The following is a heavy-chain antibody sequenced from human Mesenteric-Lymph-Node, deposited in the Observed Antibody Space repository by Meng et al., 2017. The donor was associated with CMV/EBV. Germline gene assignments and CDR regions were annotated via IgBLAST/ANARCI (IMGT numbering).Heavy chain of an antibody. CDR3: ARVRGGYDGSLRY. Sequence: ASVKVSCKASGYTFAAYGIIWVRQAPGQGLEWLGWIRAYDAKTSYAQKFQGRVTMSTDASTSTAYMELRRLRSDDTAVYYCARVRGGYDGSLRYWGQGTLVTVSS. V-gene: IGHV1-18*01. CDR1: GYTFAAYG. D-gene: IGHD3-10*01. J-gene: IGHJ4*02. CDR2: IRAYDAKT.